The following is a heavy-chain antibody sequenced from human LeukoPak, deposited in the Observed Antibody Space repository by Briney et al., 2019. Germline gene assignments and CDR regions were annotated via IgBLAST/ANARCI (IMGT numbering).Heavy chain of an antibody. D-gene: IGHD3-10*01. CDR2: IWYDGSNK. J-gene: IGHJ4*02. V-gene: IGHV3-33*06. CDR3: AKDRGNYYGSRSYYNAFDY. CDR1: GFTFSSYG. Sequence: PGGSLRLSCAASGFTFSSYGMHWVRQAPGKGLEWVAVIWYDGSNKYYADSVKGRFTISRDNSKNTLYLQMNSLRAEDTAVYYCAKDRGNYYGSRSYYNAFDYWGQGTLVTVSS.